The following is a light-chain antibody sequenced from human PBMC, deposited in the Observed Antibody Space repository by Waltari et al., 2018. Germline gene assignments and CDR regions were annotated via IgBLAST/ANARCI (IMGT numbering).Light chain of an antibody. J-gene: IGLJ3*02. CDR1: SSNLGSTY. CDR3: AAWDDSLSGGV. Sequence: QSALTHPPSASGTPGHRVTIPCSGSSSNLGSTYIYLYQQLPGTAPKLLIYRNNQRPSGVPDRFSGSESGTSASLAISGLRSDDEADYYCAAWDDSLSGGVFGGGTRLTVL. CDR2: RNN. V-gene: IGLV1-47*01.